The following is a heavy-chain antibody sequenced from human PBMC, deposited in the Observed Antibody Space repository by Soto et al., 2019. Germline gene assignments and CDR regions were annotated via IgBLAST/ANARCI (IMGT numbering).Heavy chain of an antibody. CDR2: ISSSSSYT. D-gene: IGHD2-2*01. CDR1: GFTFSDYY. V-gene: IGHV3-11*03. Sequence: PGGSLRLSCAASGFTFSDYYMSWIRQAPGKGLEWVSYISSSSSYTNYADSVKGRFTISRDNAKNSLYLQMNSLRAEDTAVYYCASLIVVVPAATLTHHNWFDPWGQGTLVTVSS. CDR3: ASLIVVVPAATLTHHNWFDP. J-gene: IGHJ5*02.